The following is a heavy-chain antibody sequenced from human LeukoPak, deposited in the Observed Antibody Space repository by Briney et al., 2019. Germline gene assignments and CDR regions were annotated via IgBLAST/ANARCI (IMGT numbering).Heavy chain of an antibody. J-gene: IGHJ5*02. CDR3: ARADRLHGGPYLIGP. V-gene: IGHV1-2*02. Sequence: ASVKVSCKASGYSFIDYYMHWVRQAPGQGLEWMGWINLNNGDIKSAQKFQGRVTMTRDTSITTVYMEVSWLTSDDTAIYYCARADRLHGGPYLIGPWGQGTLVTVSS. CDR1: GYSFIDYY. D-gene: IGHD2-21*01. CDR2: INLNNGDI.